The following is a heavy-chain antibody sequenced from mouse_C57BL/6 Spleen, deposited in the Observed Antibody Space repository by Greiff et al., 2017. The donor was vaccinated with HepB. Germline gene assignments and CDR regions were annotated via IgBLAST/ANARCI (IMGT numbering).Heavy chain of an antibody. Sequence: VQVVESGAELVRPGASVTLSCKASGYTFTDYEMHWVKQTPVHGLEWIGAIDPETGGTAYNQKFKGKAILTADKSSSTAYMELRSLTSEDSAVYYCTRYGSSRDYWGQGTTLTVSS. V-gene: IGHV1-15*01. CDR2: IDPETGGT. CDR1: GYTFTDYE. J-gene: IGHJ2*01. CDR3: TRYGSSRDY. D-gene: IGHD1-1*01.